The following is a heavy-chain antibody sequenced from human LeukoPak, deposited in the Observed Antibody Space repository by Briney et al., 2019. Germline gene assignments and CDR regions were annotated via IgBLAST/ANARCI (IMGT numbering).Heavy chain of an antibody. CDR3: AREIKNRITIFGVASWFDY. CDR2: INPNSGGT. D-gene: IGHD3-3*01. V-gene: IGHV1-2*02. CDR1: GYTFTGYY. Sequence: ASVKVSCKASGYTFTGYYMHWVRQAPGQGLEWMGWINPNSGGTNYAQKFQGRVTMTRDTSISTAYMELSRLRSDGTAVYYCAREIKNRITIFGVASWFDYWGQGTLVTVSS. J-gene: IGHJ4*02.